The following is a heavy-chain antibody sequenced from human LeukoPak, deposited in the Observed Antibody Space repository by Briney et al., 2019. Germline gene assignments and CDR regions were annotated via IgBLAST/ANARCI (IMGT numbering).Heavy chain of an antibody. CDR2: ISYEGRNK. V-gene: IGHV3-30*18. J-gene: IGHJ6*03. CDR1: AFTFSSYG. D-gene: IGHD3-3*01. Sequence: GRSLTPSRAAAAFTFSSYGMHCARQAPSNGLEWEAYISYEGRNKNYAASVKGRFTISRDNCKNTLYLQMNSLRAEDTAVYYCAKEGGSYYDFWSGYSIDYYYYYMDVWGKGTTVTVSS. CDR3: AKEGGSYYDFWSGYSIDYYYYYMDV.